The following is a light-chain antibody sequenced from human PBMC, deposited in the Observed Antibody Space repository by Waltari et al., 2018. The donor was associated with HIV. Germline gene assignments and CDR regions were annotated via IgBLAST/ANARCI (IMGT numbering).Light chain of an antibody. CDR1: QSVSSN. CDR3: QQYDNWPPWT. J-gene: IGKJ1*01. V-gene: IGKV3-15*01. Sequence: EKVMTQSPATLSVSPGERATLSCTASQSVSSNLAWYQQKPGQAPRLLIYGASTRATGIPARFSGSGSGTEFTLTISSLQSEDFAVYYCQQYDNWPPWTFGQGTKVEIK. CDR2: GAS.